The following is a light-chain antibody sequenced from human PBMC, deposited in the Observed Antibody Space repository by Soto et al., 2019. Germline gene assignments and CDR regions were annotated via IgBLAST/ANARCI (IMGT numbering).Light chain of an antibody. CDR3: QQYVRSPWT. V-gene: IGKV3-20*01. Sequence: EIVLTQSPGILSLSPGERATLSCRASQSVSSSYLAWYQQKGGQAPRLLIYGASSRATGIPDRFSGSGCGTDFTLTISRLEPEDCAVYYCQQYVRSPWTFGQGTKVEIK. CDR2: GAS. CDR1: QSVSSSY. J-gene: IGKJ1*01.